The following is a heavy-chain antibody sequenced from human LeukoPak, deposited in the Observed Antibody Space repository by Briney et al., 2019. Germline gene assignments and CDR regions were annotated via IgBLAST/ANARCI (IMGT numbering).Heavy chain of an antibody. V-gene: IGHV3-23*01. CDR3: ARNTSGFKLGDAFDI. CDR1: GFIVSTKY. J-gene: IGHJ3*02. D-gene: IGHD3-22*01. CDR2: ISGSAYST. Sequence: PGGSLRLSCAASGFIVSTKYMSWVRQAPGKGLEWISAISGSAYSTSYADSVKGRFTISRDNSKNTLYLQMNSLRAEDTAIYYCARNTSGFKLGDAFDIWGQGTMVTVSS.